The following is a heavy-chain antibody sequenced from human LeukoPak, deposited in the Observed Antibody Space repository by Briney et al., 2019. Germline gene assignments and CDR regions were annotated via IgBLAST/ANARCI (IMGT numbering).Heavy chain of an antibody. CDR3: ARDPGNSAVAGQFDY. Sequence: SETLSLTCTVSGGSISSYYWSWIRQPAGKGLEWIGRIYTSGSTNYNPSLKSRVTMSVDTSKNQFSLKLSSVTAADTAVYCCARDPGNSAVAGQFDYWGQGTLVTVSS. J-gene: IGHJ4*02. V-gene: IGHV4-4*07. D-gene: IGHD6-19*01. CDR2: IYTSGST. CDR1: GGSISSYY.